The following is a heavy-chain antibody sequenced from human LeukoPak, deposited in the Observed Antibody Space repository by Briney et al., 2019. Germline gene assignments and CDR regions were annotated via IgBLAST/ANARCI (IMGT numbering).Heavy chain of an antibody. J-gene: IGHJ2*01. V-gene: IGHV3-53*01. CDR2: IYSGGTT. CDR1: GLAVSSTF. Sequence: GGSLRLSCAPSGLAVSSTFMSWVRQAPGRGLEWVSIIYSGGTTHYADSVKGRFTISRDNAKNMLYLQMDSLRVGDTAIYYCARTPDYYGSGTHGYFHHQGRGTLVTVSS. D-gene: IGHD3-10*01. CDR3: ARTPDYYGSGTHGYFHH.